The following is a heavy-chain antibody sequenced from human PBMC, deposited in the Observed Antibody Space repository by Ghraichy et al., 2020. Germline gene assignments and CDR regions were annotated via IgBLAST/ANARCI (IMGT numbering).Heavy chain of an antibody. CDR3: ARGSRVVRFYYYDGMDV. D-gene: IGHD4-23*01. CDR2: ITSSSRTI. J-gene: IGHJ6*02. Sequence: LSLTCVGSGFSFSSYSMNWVRQSPGKGLEWVSYITSSSRTISYADSVKGRFTISRDNAQNSLYLHMNTLRDEDTAVCYCARGSRVVRFYYYDGMDVWGQGTTVTVSS. CDR1: GFSFSSYS. V-gene: IGHV3-48*02.